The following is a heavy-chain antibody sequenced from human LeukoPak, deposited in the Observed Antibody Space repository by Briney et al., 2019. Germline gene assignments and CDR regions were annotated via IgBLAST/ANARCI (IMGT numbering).Heavy chain of an antibody. D-gene: IGHD4-17*01. CDR1: GASISSYY. V-gene: IGHV4-59*01. J-gene: IGHJ4*02. CDR2: IYYSGST. Sequence: SETLSLTCTVSGASISSYYWSWIRQPPGKGLEWIGYIYYSGSTNYNPSLKSRVTISVDTSKNQFSLKLSSVTAADTAVYYCARDYGDLRFDYWGQGTLVTVSS. CDR3: ARDYGDLRFDY.